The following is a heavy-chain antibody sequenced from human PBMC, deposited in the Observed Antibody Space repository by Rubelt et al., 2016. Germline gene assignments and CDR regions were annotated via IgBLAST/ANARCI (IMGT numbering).Heavy chain of an antibody. V-gene: IGHV3-73*01. Sequence: VRQASGKGLEWVGRIRSKANSYATAYAASVKGRFTISRDDSKNTAYLQMNSLKTEDTAVYYCTRHDFTTNSGYGGADYWGQGTLVTVSS. CDR3: TRHDFTTNSGYGGADY. D-gene: IGHD5-12*01. CDR2: IRSKANSYAT. J-gene: IGHJ4*02.